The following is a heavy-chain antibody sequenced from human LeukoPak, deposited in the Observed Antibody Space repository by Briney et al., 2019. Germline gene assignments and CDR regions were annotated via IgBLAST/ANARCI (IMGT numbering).Heavy chain of an antibody. CDR3: ARVPRGYYDSSGIPPGYFDY. Sequence: GGSLRLSCAASGFTFSNYAMHWVRQAPGKGLEWMTGISYDGSKKYSADSVKGRFTISRDNSKNTLYLQMNSLRAEDTAVYYCARVPRGYYDSSGIPPGYFDYWGQGTLVTVSS. D-gene: IGHD3-22*01. CDR1: GFTFSNYA. CDR2: ISYDGSKK. V-gene: IGHV3-30-3*01. J-gene: IGHJ4*02.